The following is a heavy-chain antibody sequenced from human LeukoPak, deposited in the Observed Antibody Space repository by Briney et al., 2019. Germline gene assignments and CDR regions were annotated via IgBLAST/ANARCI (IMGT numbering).Heavy chain of an antibody. CDR1: AFTFSTYT. CDR2: ISYDGSNK. CDR3: ARDRGSYLDY. V-gene: IGHV3-30*04. D-gene: IGHD1-26*01. Sequence: GGSLRLSCAASAFTFSTYTMHWVRQAPGKGLEWVAVISYDGSNKYYADSVKGRFTISRDNAKNSLYLQMNSLRAEDTAVYYCARDRGSYLDYWGQGTLVTVSS. J-gene: IGHJ4*02.